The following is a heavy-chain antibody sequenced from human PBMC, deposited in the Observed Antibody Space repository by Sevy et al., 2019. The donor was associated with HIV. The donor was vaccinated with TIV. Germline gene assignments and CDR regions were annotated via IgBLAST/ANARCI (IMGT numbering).Heavy chain of an antibody. V-gene: IGHV3-30*02. J-gene: IGHJ6*02. CDR1: GFTFSSYG. CDR3: AKEPTHYYYYYGMDV. Sequence: RGSLRLSCAASGFTFSSYGMHWVRQAPGKGLEWVAFIRYDGSNKYYADSVKGRFTISRDNSKNTLYLQMNSLRAEDTAVYYCAKEPTHYYYYYGMDVWGQGTTVTVSS. CDR2: IRYDGSNK.